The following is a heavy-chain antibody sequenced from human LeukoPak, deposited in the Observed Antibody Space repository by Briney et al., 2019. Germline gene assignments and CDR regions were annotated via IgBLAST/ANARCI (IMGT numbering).Heavy chain of an antibody. V-gene: IGHV3-21*01. D-gene: IGHD1-26*01. CDR1: GFAFSSYS. Sequence: SGGSLRLSCAASGFAFSSYSMNWVRQAPGRGLEWVSSISTSSIYIYYADSVKGRFTISRDNAKKSLYLQVNSLRAEDTAVYYCARGAINSGSYDAYFDYWGQGTLVTVSS. J-gene: IGHJ4*02. CDR2: ISTSSIYI. CDR3: ARGAINSGSYDAYFDY.